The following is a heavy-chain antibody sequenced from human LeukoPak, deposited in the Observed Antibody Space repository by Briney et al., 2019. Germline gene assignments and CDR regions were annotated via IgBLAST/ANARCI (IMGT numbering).Heavy chain of an antibody. D-gene: IGHD2-2*01. CDR3: ARGPAAPSNWFDP. Sequence: PGGSLRLSCAASGFTFSSYAMSWVRQAPGKGLEWVSVISGSGGNINYADSVKGRFTISRDNFKNTLYLQMNSLRAEDTAVYYCARGPAAPSNWFDPWGQGTLVTVSS. CDR2: ISGSGGNI. CDR1: GFTFSSYA. J-gene: IGHJ5*02. V-gene: IGHV3-23*01.